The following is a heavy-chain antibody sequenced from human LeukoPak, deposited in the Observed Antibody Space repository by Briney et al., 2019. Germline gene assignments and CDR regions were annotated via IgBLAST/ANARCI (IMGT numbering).Heavy chain of an antibody. Sequence: GASVKVSCKASGYTFTGYYMHWVRQAPGQGLEWMGWISAYNGNTNYAQKLQGRVTMTTDTSTSTAYMELRSLRSDDTAVYYCAREPMGAAPWFDYWGQGTLVTVSS. V-gene: IGHV1-18*04. CDR1: GYTFTGYY. CDR3: AREPMGAAPWFDY. J-gene: IGHJ4*02. CDR2: ISAYNGNT. D-gene: IGHD1-26*01.